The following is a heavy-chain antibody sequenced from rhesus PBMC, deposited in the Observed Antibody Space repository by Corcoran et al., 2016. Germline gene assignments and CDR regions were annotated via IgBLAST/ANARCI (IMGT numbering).Heavy chain of an antibody. CDR3: ARRRSLDV. CDR2: IDWDDDK. D-gene: IGHD5-24*01. CDR1: GFSLSTSGMR. J-gene: IGHJ5-2*02. V-gene: IGHV2S2*01. Sequence: QVTLKESGPALVKPTQTLTLTCTFSGFSLSTSGMRVSWIRQPPGKALEWLARIDWDDDKYYNTSLKSRLTNSKDTSQNQVVLTMTNMDPVDTATYYCARRRSLDVWGRGVLVTVSS.